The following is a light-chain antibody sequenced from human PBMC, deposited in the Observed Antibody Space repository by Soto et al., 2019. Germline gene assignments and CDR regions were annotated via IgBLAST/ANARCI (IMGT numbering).Light chain of an antibody. J-gene: IGKJ4*01. CDR1: QSVNSTF. CDR2: GAS. V-gene: IGKV3-20*01. Sequence: VLTQSPGTLSLSPGEGATLSCRASQSVNSTFLAWFQQKPGRAPRLLIYGASSRATGIPHRFSGSGSGTDFTLTISRLEPEDFAVYCCQHYDTFGGGTKVDIK. CDR3: QHYDT.